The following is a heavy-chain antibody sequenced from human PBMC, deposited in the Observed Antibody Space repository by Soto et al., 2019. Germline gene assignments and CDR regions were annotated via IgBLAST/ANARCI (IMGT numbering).Heavy chain of an antibody. J-gene: IGHJ3*02. CDR2: MNPNSGNT. Sequence: QVQLVQSGAEVKKPGASVKVSCKASGYTFTSYDINWVRQATGQGLEWMGWMNPNSGNTGYAQKFQGRVTMTRNTSISPAYMELGSLRSEDTAVYYCARESPDYYDSSAPVDAFDSWGQGTVVSVSS. CDR1: GYTFTSYD. CDR3: ARESPDYYDSSAPVDAFDS. D-gene: IGHD3-22*01. V-gene: IGHV1-8*01.